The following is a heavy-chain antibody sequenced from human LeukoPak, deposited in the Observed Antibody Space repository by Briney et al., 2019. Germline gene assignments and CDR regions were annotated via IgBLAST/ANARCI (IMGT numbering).Heavy chain of an antibody. V-gene: IGHV1-18*01. J-gene: IGHJ4*02. Sequence: ASVKVSCKASGYTFTSYGISWVRQAPGQGLEWMGWISAYNGNTNYAQKLQGRVTMTRNTSISTAYMELSSLRSEDTAVYYCARVGYYDSSGYDFDYWGQGTLVTVSS. CDR2: ISAYNGNT. D-gene: IGHD3-22*01. CDR1: GYTFTSYG. CDR3: ARVGYYDSSGYDFDY.